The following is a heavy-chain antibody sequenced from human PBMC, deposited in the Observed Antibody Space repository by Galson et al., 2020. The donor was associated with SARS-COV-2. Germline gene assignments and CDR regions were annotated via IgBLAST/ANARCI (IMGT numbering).Heavy chain of an antibody. D-gene: IGHD5-18*01. V-gene: IGHV3-53*05. J-gene: IGHJ4*02. CDR1: GFAVSSKY. CDR2: LYYDGNT. CDR3: VRDDGTAPYDY. Sequence: METGGSLRLSCAASGFAVSSKYMSWVRQAPGKGLEWVSVLYYDGNTNSADSVRGRFTISRDTSKNTVSLQMNSLRAEDTAVYYCVRDDGTAPYDYWGPGTLVTVSS.